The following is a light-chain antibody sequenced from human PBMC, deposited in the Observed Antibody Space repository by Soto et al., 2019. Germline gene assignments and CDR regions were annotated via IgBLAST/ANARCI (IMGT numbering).Light chain of an antibody. J-gene: IGLJ3*02. Sequence: QSALTQPASVSGSPGQSITISCTGTSNDVGYYNFVSWYQHHPGKAPKLMIYEVSKRPSGVSNRFSASKSGNTASLTISGLQAEDEADYYCSSYTSSNTWVFGGGTQLTVL. V-gene: IGLV2-14*01. CDR3: SSYTSSNTWV. CDR1: SNDVGYYNF. CDR2: EVS.